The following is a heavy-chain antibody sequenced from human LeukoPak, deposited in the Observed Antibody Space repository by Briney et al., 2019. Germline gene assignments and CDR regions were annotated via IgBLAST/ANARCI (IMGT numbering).Heavy chain of an antibody. CDR3: ASGSGSYTS. CDR2: ISAYNGNT. V-gene: IGHV1-18*01. Sequence: ASVKVSCKASDTFTSYGISWVRQAPGQGLEWMGWISAYNGNTNYAQKLQGRVTMTTDTSTSTAYMELRSLRSDDTAVYYCASGSGSYTSWGQGTLVTVSS. D-gene: IGHD3-10*01. CDR1: DTFTSYG. J-gene: IGHJ5*02.